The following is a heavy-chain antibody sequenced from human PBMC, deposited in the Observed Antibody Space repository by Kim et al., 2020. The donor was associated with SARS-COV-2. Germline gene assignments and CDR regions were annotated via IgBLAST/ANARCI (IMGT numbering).Heavy chain of an antibody. V-gene: IGHV3-23*01. CDR1: GFTFSSYA. Sequence: GGSLRLSCAASGFTFSSYAVRWVRQAPGKGLEWVSAIWGGGGSEYYADSVKGRFTISRDNSKNTLYLQMNSLRAEDTAVYYCARGRYSSGWYRRWVIRNYYYGVYASGPGTTVSVS. J-gene: IGHJ6*02. CDR3: ARGRYSSGWYRRWVIRNYYYGVYA. D-gene: IGHD6-19*01. CDR2: IWGGGGSE.